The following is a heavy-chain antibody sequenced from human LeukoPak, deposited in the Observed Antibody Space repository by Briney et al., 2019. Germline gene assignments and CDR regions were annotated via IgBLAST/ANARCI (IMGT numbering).Heavy chain of an antibody. D-gene: IGHD3-9*01. CDR1: GGSISSSSYY. Sequence: SETLSLTCTVSGGSISSSSYYWGWIRQPPGKGLEWIGSIYYSGSTYYNPSLKSRVTISVDTSKNQFSLKLSSVTAADTAVYYCARHVGTLLDWFIDYWGQGTLVTVSS. CDR3: ARHVGTLLDWFIDY. J-gene: IGHJ4*02. CDR2: IYYSGST. V-gene: IGHV4-39*01.